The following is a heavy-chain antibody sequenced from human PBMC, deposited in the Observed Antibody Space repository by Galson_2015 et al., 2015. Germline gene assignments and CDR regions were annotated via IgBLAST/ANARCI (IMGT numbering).Heavy chain of an antibody. CDR1: GGAISSYY. J-gene: IGHJ6*03. CDR3: ARQDQYYDFWSGYSRYYYYMDV. V-gene: IGHV4-59*08. CDR2: IYDTGST. Sequence: ETLSLTCTVSGGAISSYYWSWIRQPPGKGLEWIGYIYDTGSTNYNPSLKSRVTISVDTSKNQFSLKLSSVTAADTGVYYCARQDQYYDFWSGYSRYYYYMDVWGKGTTVTVSS. D-gene: IGHD3-3*01.